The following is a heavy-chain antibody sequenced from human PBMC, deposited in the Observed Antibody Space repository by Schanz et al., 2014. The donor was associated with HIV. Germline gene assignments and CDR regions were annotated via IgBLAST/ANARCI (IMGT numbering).Heavy chain of an antibody. CDR2: ISRSSTYI. D-gene: IGHD4-17*01. V-gene: IGHV3-21*06. Sequence: EVQLVESGGGLVQPGGSLRLSCVASGFTLSSYSMNWVRQAPGKGLEWVSSISRSSTYISYSDSVKGRFTISRDNAKNSLYLQMNSLRAEDTAVYYCAKDPTYGDYGGDAFDIWGQGTMVTVSS. CDR1: GFTLSSYS. CDR3: AKDPTYGDYGGDAFDI. J-gene: IGHJ3*02.